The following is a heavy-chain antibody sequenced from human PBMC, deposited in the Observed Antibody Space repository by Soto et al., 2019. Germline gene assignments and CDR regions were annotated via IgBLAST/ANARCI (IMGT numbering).Heavy chain of an antibody. CDR1: GGSISSGDYY. J-gene: IGHJ4*02. CDR2: IYYSGST. CDR3: ARVHKMVYAQSFDY. V-gene: IGHV4-30-4*01. D-gene: IGHD2-8*01. Sequence: QVQLQESGPGLVKPSQTLSLTCTVSGGSISSGDYYWNWIRQPPGKGLEWIGYIYYSGSTYYNPSLKSRVTXXVXTXXNQFSLKLSSVTAADTAVYYCARVHKMVYAQSFDYWGQGTLVTVSS.